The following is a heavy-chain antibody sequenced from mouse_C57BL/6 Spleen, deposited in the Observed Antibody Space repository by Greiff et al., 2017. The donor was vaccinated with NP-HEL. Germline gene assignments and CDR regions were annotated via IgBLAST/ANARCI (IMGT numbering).Heavy chain of an antibody. CDR1: GFTFSDYY. CDR2: ISNGGGST. CDR3: ARQGGYYPFDY. D-gene: IGHD2-3*01. J-gene: IGHJ2*01. V-gene: IGHV5-12*01. Sequence: EVKLMESGGGLVQPGGSLKLSCAASGFTFSDYYMYWVRQTPEKRLEWVAYISNGGGSTYYPDTVKGRFTISRDNAKNTLYLQMSRLKSEDTAMYYCARQGGYYPFDYWGQGTTLTVSS.